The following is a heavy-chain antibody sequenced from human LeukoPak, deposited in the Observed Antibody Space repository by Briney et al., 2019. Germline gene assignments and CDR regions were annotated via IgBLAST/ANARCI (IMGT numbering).Heavy chain of an antibody. Sequence: AAVKVSCKASGYTFTDYYIHLVPQVPGQGLEWMGWINPNTGDTNLAQKFQGSVTMTRDTSIGTAYLELSRLTSDDTAVYYCARDRGPQWWGSFDYWGQGTLVTVSS. D-gene: IGHD3-16*01. CDR1: GYTFTDYY. CDR2: INPNTGDT. J-gene: IGHJ4*02. CDR3: ARDRGPQWWGSFDY. V-gene: IGHV1-2*04.